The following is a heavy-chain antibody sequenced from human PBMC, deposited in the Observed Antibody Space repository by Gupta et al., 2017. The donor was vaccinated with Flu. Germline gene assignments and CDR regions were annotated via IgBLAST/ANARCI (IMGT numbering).Heavy chain of an antibody. Sequence: EVQLVESGGGLVKPGGSLRLSCAASGFRFSDYSINWFRQAPGKGLEWVSSISSTVYYADSVKGRFTISRDNAKNSLFLQMDTLRVEDSGIYYCARSTEGVWFGELPVSGGIDHWGQGALVTVSS. CDR1: GFRFSDYS. D-gene: IGHD3-10*01. CDR2: ISSTV. CDR3: ARSTEGVWFGELPVSGGIDH. V-gene: IGHV3-21*02. J-gene: IGHJ4*02.